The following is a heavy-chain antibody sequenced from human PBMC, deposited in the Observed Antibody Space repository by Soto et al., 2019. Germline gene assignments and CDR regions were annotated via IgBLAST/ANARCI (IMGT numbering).Heavy chain of an antibody. V-gene: IGHV3-21*01. D-gene: IGHD5-12*01. Sequence: EVQLVESGGGLVKPGGSLRLSCAASGFTFSSYSMNWVRQAPGKGLEWVSSISSSSSYIYYADSVKGRFTISRDNAKNALYLQMNSLRAEDTAVYYCARDKPGYVGVRVDYWGQGTLVTVSS. CDR1: GFTFSSYS. CDR3: ARDKPGYVGVRVDY. J-gene: IGHJ4*02. CDR2: ISSSSSYI.